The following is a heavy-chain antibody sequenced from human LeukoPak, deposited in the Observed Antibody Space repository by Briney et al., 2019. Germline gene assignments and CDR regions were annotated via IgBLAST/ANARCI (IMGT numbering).Heavy chain of an antibody. CDR2: ISAYNGNT. D-gene: IGHD3-3*01. J-gene: IGHJ4*02. Sequence: ASVKASCKASGYTFTSYGISWVRQAPGQGLEWMGWISAYNGNTNYAQKLQGRVTMTTDTSTSTAYMELRSLRSDDTAVYYCGTMPLPHDFWSGYLVNWGQGTLVTVSS. V-gene: IGHV1-18*01. CDR1: GYTFTSYG. CDR3: GTMPLPHDFWSGYLVN.